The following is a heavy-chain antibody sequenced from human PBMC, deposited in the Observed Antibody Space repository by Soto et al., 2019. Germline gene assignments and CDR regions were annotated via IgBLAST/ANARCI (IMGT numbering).Heavy chain of an antibody. CDR3: ARGTRLHSVGAYYLDY. V-gene: IGHV4-59*01. Sequence: TSETLSLTCTVSCGSTSSYYWSWIRQPPGKGLEWIGYIFYSGSTNYNPSLESRVTISVDTSRNQFSLKVSSVTAADTAVYYCARGTRLHSVGAYYLDYWGQGALVTVSS. CDR2: IFYSGST. J-gene: IGHJ4*02. CDR1: CGSTSSYY. D-gene: IGHD2-21*01.